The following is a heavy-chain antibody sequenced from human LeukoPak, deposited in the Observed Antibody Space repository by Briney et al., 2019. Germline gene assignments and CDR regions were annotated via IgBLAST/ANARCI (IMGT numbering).Heavy chain of an antibody. Sequence: ASVKVSCKASGYTFTNYGISWVRQAPGQGLEWMAWISPYNGNTKYAQKFQGRVTMTTDTSTSTAYMELRSLGSDDTVVYYCAIEGPGELDPTFDYWGQGTLVTVSS. D-gene: IGHD1-26*01. CDR2: ISPYNGNT. V-gene: IGHV1-18*01. J-gene: IGHJ4*02. CDR3: AIEGPGELDPTFDY. CDR1: GYTFTNYG.